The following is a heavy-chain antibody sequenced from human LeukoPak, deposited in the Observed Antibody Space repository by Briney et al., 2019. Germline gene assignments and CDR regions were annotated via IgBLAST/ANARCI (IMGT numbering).Heavy chain of an antibody. Sequence: PSETLSLTCTVSGGSISSSSYYWGWIRQPPGKGLEWIGSIYYSGSTYYNPSLKSRVTISVDTSKNQFSLKLSSVTAADTAVYYCARLAVGQGNDYWGQGTLVTVSS. V-gene: IGHV4-39*07. CDR3: ARLAVGQGNDY. CDR2: IYYSGST. CDR1: GGSISSSSYY. D-gene: IGHD6-19*01. J-gene: IGHJ4*02.